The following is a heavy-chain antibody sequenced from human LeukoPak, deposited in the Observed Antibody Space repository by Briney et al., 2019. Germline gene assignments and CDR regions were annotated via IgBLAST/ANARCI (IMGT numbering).Heavy chain of an antibody. D-gene: IGHD6-19*01. CDR3: TTDASGTPSSGFWSYLKKGDKKYYFDY. Sequence: ASVKVSCKASGYTFTSYYMHWVRQAPGQGLEWMGIINPSGGSTSYAQKFQGGATMTRDMSTSTVYMELSSLRSEDTSVYYCTTDASGTPSSGFWSYLKKGDKKYYFDYWGQGTLVTVSS. V-gene: IGHV1-46*01. CDR2: INPSGGST. CDR1: GYTFTSYY. J-gene: IGHJ4*02.